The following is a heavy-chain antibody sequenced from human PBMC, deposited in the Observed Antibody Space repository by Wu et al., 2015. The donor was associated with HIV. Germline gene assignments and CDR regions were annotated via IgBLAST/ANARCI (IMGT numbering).Heavy chain of an antibody. J-gene: IGHJ5*02. CDR3: ARTHSKAAVVGPSNWFDP. CDR2: IIPIFGTV. CDR1: GYTFTSYD. V-gene: IGHV1-69*01. Sequence: QVQLVQSGAELKKPGASVKVSCQASGYTFTSYDINWVRQAPGQGLEWMGGIIPIFGTVNYAQRLQGRVTITTDESTTTVYMELSSLKSEDTAVYYXARTHSKAAVVGPSNWFDPWGQGTLVIVSS. D-gene: IGHD6-19*01.